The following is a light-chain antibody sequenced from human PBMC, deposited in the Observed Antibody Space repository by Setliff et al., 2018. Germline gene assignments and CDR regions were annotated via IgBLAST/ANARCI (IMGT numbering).Light chain of an antibody. CDR3: SAYASSETLV. J-gene: IGLJ3*02. V-gene: IGLV2-14*01. CDR1: SSDIGDYNY. Sequence: QSVLTQPASVSGSPGQSITISCTGTSSDIGDYNYVSWYQQEPGKAPKLIIYDVSNRPSGVSDRFSGSKSGNTAPLTISGLQAEDEADYYCSAYASSETLVFGGGTKVTVL. CDR2: DVS.